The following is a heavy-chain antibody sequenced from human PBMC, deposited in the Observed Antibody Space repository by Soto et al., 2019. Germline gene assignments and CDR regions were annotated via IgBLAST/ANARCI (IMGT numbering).Heavy chain of an antibody. J-gene: IGHJ4*02. CDR1: DGSTSSYY. CDR2: ISYSGST. CDR3: ARADPAESVGY. Sequence: SETLSLTCTVSDGSTSSYYWTWLRQSPGRGLEWIGYISYSGSTYYNPSLKSRVTISADTSKNQFSLRMNSMIAADTAVYYCARADPAESVGYWGQGTLVTVFS. D-gene: IGHD2-2*01. V-gene: IGHV4-59*01.